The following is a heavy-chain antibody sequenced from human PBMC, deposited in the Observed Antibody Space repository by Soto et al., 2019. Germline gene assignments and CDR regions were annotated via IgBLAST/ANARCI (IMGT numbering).Heavy chain of an antibody. CDR2: IWFDGSNQ. V-gene: IGHV3-33*01. CDR1: GFTLSSYG. CDR3: ARGMAAASPYYFDY. Sequence: PGESLKISCAASGFTLSSYGMHWVRQAPGKGLEWVAVIWFDGSNQYYADSVKGRFTVSRDNSKNTLYLQMSGLRAEDTAVFYCARGMAAASPYYFDYWGQGTLVTVSS. J-gene: IGHJ4*02. D-gene: IGHD6-13*01.